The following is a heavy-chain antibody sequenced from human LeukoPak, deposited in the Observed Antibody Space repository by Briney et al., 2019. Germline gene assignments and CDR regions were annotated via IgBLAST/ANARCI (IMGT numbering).Heavy chain of an antibody. CDR3: AREVTATLNP. Sequence: PSQTLSLTCTVAGGSINSGGYYWSWIRQHPGKGLEWIGYLYSIRSTYYNPSLKSQVTISVDTSKNQFSLKLSSVTAADTAVYYCAREVTATLNPWGQRTLVTVSS. CDR2: LYSIRST. J-gene: IGHJ5*02. D-gene: IGHD2-21*02. CDR1: GGSINSGGYY. V-gene: IGHV4-31*01.